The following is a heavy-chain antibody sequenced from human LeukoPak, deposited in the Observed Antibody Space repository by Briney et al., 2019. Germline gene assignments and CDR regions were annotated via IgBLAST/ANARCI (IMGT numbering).Heavy chain of an antibody. CDR2: INSDGSST. J-gene: IGHJ4*02. V-gene: IGHV3-74*01. CDR3: ARARRYRSSWYHDY. D-gene: IGHD6-13*01. Sequence: GGSLRLSCAASGFTFSGYWMHWVRQAPGKGLVWVSRINSDGSSTSYADSVKGRFTISRDNAKNTLYLQMNSLRAEDTAVYYCARARRYRSSWYHDYWGQGSLVTVSS. CDR1: GFTFSGYW.